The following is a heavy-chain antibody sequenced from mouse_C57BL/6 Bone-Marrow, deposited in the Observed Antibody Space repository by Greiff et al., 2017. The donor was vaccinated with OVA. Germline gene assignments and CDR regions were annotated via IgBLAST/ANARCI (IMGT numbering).Heavy chain of an antibody. V-gene: IGHV5-4*03. CDR1: GFTFSSYA. CDR3: ASPLWSFAY. CDR2: ISDGGSYT. Sequence: EVMLVESGGGLVKPGGSLKLSCAASGFTFSSYAMSWVRQTPEKRLEWVATISDGGSYTYYPDNVKGRFTISRDNAKNNLYLQMSHLKSEDTAMYYCASPLWSFAYWGQGTLVTVSA. J-gene: IGHJ3*01. D-gene: IGHD1-1*02.